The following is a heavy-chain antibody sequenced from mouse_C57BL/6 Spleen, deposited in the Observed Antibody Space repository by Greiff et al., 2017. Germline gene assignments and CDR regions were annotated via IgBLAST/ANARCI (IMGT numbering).Heavy chain of an antibody. J-gene: IGHJ4*01. Sequence: VQLQQSGPELVKPGASVKISCKASGYTFTDYYMNWVKQSHGKSLEWIGDINPNNGGTSYNQKFKGKATLTVDKSSSTAYMELRSLTSEDSAVYYCARVRDYDGAMDYWGQGTSVTVSS. CDR3: ARVRDYDGAMDY. D-gene: IGHD2-4*01. CDR2: INPNNGGT. V-gene: IGHV1-26*01. CDR1: GYTFTDYY.